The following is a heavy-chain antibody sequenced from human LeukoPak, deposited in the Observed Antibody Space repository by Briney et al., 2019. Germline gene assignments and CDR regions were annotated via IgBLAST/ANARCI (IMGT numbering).Heavy chain of an antibody. CDR2: IYYSGST. CDR1: GDSISSSFSY. CDR3: ARSPSSAYNWFDP. J-gene: IGHJ5*02. V-gene: IGHV4-39*01. Sequence: SETLSLTCTVSGDSISSSFSYWGCIRQPPGKGLEWIGSIYYSGSTYYNPSLKSRVTISVDTSKNQFSLKLSSVTAADTAVYYCARSPSSAYNWFDPWGQGTLVSVSS.